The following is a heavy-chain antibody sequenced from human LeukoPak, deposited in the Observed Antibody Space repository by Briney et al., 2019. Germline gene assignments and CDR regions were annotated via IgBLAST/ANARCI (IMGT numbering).Heavy chain of an antibody. CDR1: GGSISSSNDC. CDR2: FYYGGST. D-gene: IGHD1-1*01. Sequence: SETLSLTCTVSGGSISSSNDCWDWIRLPPGRGLEWIASFYYGGSTYYNPSLKSRVTISADTSKNQVSLKLRSVTAADTALYYCTRRRAGRLYNWFDPWGQGTLVTVSS. V-gene: IGHV4-39*01. CDR3: TRRRAGRLYNWFDP. J-gene: IGHJ5*02.